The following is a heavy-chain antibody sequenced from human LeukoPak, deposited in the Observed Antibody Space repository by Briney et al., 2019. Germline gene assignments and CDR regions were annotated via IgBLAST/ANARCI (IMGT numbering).Heavy chain of an antibody. V-gene: IGHV3-23*01. CDR3: AKGSGSSCDTALDY. CDR2: ISGSGGNT. Sequence: GGSLRLSCAASGFTFNTYSMNWVRQAPGKGLEWVSCISGSGGNTYYADSVKGRFTISRDNSKDTLYLQMNSLRAEDTAVYSCAKGSGSSCDTALDYWGQGTLVTVSS. J-gene: IGHJ4*02. CDR1: GFTFNTYS. D-gene: IGHD2-2*02.